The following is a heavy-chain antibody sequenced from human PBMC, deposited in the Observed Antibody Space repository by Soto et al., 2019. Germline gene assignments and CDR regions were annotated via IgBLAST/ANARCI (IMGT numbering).Heavy chain of an antibody. D-gene: IGHD4-4*01. V-gene: IGHV4-59*01. CDR3: ARDGDGRMTTNPYYYNGMDV. CDR1: GGSLGSYY. CDR2: VFYTGRA. J-gene: IGHJ6*02. Sequence: SETLSLTCNVSGGSLGSYYWRWIRQPPGKVLEWIGYVFYTGRANYNASLKSLVSISLDTSNYQFSLKLSSVTAADTAVYYCARDGDGRMTTNPYYYNGMDVWGPGTTLTVSS.